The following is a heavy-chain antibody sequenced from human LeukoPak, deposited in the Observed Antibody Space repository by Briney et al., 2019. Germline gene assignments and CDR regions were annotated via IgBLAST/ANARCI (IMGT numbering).Heavy chain of an antibody. CDR2: TDHSGMA. J-gene: IGHJ5*02. D-gene: IGHD2-2*01. V-gene: IGHV4-31*03. CDR3: ARYAGRTAAGWFDP. CDR1: GGSINSATFY. Sequence: SETLYLTCTVSGGSINSATFYWSWIRHLPGKGLEWIVNTDHSGMAYYNPSLMSRITISVDRSKGQFSLTLTSVTAADTAVYYCARYAGRTAAGWFDPWGQGALVTVSS.